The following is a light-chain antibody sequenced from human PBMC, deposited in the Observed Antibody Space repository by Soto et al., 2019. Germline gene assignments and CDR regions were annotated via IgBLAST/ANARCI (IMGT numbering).Light chain of an antibody. V-gene: IGKV1-39*01. CDR3: QHTYSTPYA. Sequence: DIQMTQSPSSLSASVGDRVTITCRASQSISSYLNWYQQKPGKAPKLLIYAASSFQSGVPSSFSGRGSGTDFTLTISSLQPEDFAHSYYQHTYSTPYAFGQGTKLEIK. J-gene: IGKJ2*01. CDR1: QSISSY. CDR2: AAS.